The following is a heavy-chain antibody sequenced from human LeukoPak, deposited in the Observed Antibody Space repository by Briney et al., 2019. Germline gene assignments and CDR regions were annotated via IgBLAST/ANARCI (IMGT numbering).Heavy chain of an antibody. CDR3: ARGTSIRRPYPVNRLYYFDY. CDR1: GGSFSGYY. J-gene: IGHJ4*02. V-gene: IGHV4-34*01. Sequence: PSETLSLTCAVYGGSFSGYYWSWIRQPPGKGLEWIGEINHSGSTNYNPSLKSRVTISVDASKNQFSLKLSSVTAADTAVYYCARGTSIRRPYPVNRLYYFDYWGQGTLVTVSS. D-gene: IGHD2-21*01. CDR2: INHSGST.